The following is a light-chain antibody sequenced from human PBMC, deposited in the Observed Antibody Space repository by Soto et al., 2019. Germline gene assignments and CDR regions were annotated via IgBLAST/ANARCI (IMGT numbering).Light chain of an antibody. CDR3: QQYQSYSQ. Sequence: DIQMTQSPSTLSASVGDRVTITCRASESINSWLAWYQQKPVKAPKLLIYKASNLESGVPSRFSGSGSGTEFTLTITSLQPDDFATYYCQQYQSYSQFGQGTKVEIK. CDR1: ESINSW. CDR2: KAS. V-gene: IGKV1-5*03. J-gene: IGKJ1*01.